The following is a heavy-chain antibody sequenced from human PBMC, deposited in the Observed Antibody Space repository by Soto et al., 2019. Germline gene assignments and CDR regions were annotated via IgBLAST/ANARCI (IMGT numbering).Heavy chain of an antibody. CDR1: GGSFCGYY. Sequence: QVQLQPWGAGLLKPSETLSLTCAVYGGSFCGYYWSWVRQPPGKGVEWMGAINHSGSTNYNPSRKSRVTISVDTSKNQVSLKLSSVTAADTAVYYCARRKYDILTGHPNYNGMDVWGHRTTVTVSS. CDR3: ARRKYDILTGHPNYNGMDV. CDR2: INHSGST. J-gene: IGHJ6*02. D-gene: IGHD3-9*01. V-gene: IGHV4-34*01.